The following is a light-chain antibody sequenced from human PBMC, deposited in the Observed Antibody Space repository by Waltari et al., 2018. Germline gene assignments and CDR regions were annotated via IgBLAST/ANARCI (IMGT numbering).Light chain of an antibody. CDR1: SLRSYY. J-gene: IGLJ2*01. Sequence: SSELTQDPAVSVALGQTVRITCQGDSLRSYYANLYQHKPGQAPVLGIYGKNNRPSGIPDRISGSTSGNTASLTISGAQAEDEADYYCNSRDSSGNHVLFGGGTKLTVL. CDR2: GKN. V-gene: IGLV3-19*01. CDR3: NSRDSSGNHVL.